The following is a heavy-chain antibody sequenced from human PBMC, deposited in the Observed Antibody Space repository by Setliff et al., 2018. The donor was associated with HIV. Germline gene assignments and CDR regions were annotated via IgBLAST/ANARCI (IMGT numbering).Heavy chain of an antibody. V-gene: IGHV4-39*01. CDR3: ARRLVVVAAEDYFDS. CDR2: IYYNGDT. CDR1: GDSISNSAYF. J-gene: IGHJ4*02. Sequence: TLSLPCSVSGDSISNSAYFWGWIRQPSGKGLEYIGSIYYNGDTYYNPSLKSRVTISVDTSNNQFSLKLRSVTAADTAVYYCARRLVVVAAEDYFDSWGQGALVTVSS. D-gene: IGHD2-15*01.